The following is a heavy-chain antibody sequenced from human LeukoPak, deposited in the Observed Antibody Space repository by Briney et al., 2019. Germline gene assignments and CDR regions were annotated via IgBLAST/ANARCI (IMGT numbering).Heavy chain of an antibody. CDR3: ARGHSSGWYGLFDI. CDR2: INHSGST. CDR1: GGSFSGYY. J-gene: IGHJ3*02. Sequence: SETLSLTCAVYGGSFSGYYWSWIRQPPGKGLEWIGEINHSGSTNCNPSLKSRVTISVDTSKNQFSLKLSSVTAADTAVYYCARGHSSGWYGLFDIWGQGTMVTVSS. D-gene: IGHD6-19*01. V-gene: IGHV4-34*01.